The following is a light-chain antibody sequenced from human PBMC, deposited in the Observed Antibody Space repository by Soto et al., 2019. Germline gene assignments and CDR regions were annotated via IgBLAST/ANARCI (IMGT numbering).Light chain of an antibody. CDR3: QQYNNWPYT. Sequence: EIVMTQSPPTLSVSPGERATLSCRASQSVSSNLAWYQQKPGQAPRLLIYGASTRATGIPDRFSGSGSGTECTLTISSLQSEDFAVYYCQQYNNWPYTFGQGTKLEIK. CDR1: QSVSSN. CDR2: GAS. J-gene: IGKJ2*01. V-gene: IGKV3-15*01.